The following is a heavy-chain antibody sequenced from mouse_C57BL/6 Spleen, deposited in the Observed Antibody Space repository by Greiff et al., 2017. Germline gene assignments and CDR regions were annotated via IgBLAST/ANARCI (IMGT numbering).Heavy chain of an antibody. V-gene: IGHV1-15*01. CDR3: TKERGYYSNYLYAMDY. J-gene: IGHJ4*01. Sequence: SGAELVRPGASVTLSCKASGYTFTDYEMHWVKQTPVHGLEWIGAIDPETGGTAYNQKFKGKAILTADKSSSTAYMELRSLTSEDSAVYYCTKERGYYSNYLYAMDYWGQGTSVTVSS. D-gene: IGHD2-5*01. CDR2: IDPETGGT. CDR1: GYTFTDYE.